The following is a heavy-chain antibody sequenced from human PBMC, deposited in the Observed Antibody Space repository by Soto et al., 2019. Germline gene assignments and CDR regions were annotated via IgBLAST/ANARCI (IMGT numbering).Heavy chain of an antibody. D-gene: IGHD5-12*01. CDR2: ISTDNGNT. V-gene: IGHV1-18*01. Sequence: QVKLVQSGAEVKKPGASVTVSCEASGYTFTTYGIPWVGQAPGQGLEWMGWISTDNGNTKNAQNLQGRVTMTTDTAPSTAYMDLTSLSSDDTAVYYGARGDWDSGYDTFAYWRQGTLVTVSS. CDR3: ARGDWDSGYDTFAY. CDR1: GYTFTTYG. J-gene: IGHJ4*02.